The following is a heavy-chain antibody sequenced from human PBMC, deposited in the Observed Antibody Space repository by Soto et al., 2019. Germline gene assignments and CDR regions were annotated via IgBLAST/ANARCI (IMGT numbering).Heavy chain of an antibody. CDR1: GFIFRTFD. Sequence: QVRLVESGGGVVQPGRSLRLSCAASGFIFRTFDMHWVRQTPGRGLEWVALIAHDGSHEFHADSVKGRFTITRDNSKHRLYLQIDTLRVEDTSIYYCAKDIGITVSGMDANCGGQGILVTVSP. V-gene: IGHV3-30*13. J-gene: IGHJ4*02. CDR2: IAHDGSHE. D-gene: IGHD1-1*01. CDR3: AKDIGITVSGMDANC.